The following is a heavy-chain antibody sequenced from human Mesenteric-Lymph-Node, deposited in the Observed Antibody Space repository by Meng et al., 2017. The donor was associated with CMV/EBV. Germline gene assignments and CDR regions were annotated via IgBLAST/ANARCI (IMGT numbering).Heavy chain of an antibody. CDR3: ARERKDTARVWDYGMDV. V-gene: IGHV3-11*04. CDR2: ISSSGSTI. D-gene: IGHD5-18*01. CDR1: GFTFSDYY. J-gene: IGHJ6*02. Sequence: GESLTFSCASSGFTFSDYYMSWIRQAPGKGLEWVSYISSSGSTIYYADSVKGRFTITRDNAKNSLYLQMNSLRAEDTAVYYCARERKDTARVWDYGMDVWGQGTTVTVSS.